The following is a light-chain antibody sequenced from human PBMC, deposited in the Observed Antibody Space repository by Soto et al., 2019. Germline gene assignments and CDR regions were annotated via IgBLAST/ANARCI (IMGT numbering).Light chain of an antibody. Sequence: ETVLTQSPGTLSLSPGERATLSCRASQSVSSNYLAWYQQKPGQAPRLLIYGASTRATGIPDRFSGCGSATDFTLTISRLEREDFAVYYCQQFGRSPPSWTFGQGTKVEIK. J-gene: IGKJ1*01. CDR1: QSVSSNY. CDR2: GAS. V-gene: IGKV3-20*01. CDR3: QQFGRSPPSWT.